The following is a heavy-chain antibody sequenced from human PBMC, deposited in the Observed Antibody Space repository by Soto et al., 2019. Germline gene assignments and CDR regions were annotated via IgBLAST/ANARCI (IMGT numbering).Heavy chain of an antibody. J-gene: IGHJ1*01. Sequence: PGGSLRLSCAASGFTFSSYWMSWVRQAPGKGLEWVANIKQDGSEKYYVDSVKGRFTISRDNAKNSLYLQMNSLRAEDTAVYYCARKGWVYQRFFQHWGQGTLVTVSS. CDR2: IKQDGSEK. V-gene: IGHV3-7*03. CDR1: GFTFSSYW. D-gene: IGHD6-25*01. CDR3: ARKGWVYQRFFQH.